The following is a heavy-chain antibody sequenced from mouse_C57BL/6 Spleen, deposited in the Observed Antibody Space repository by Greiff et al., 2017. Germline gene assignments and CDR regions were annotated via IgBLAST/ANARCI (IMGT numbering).Heavy chain of an antibody. CDR2: INPSSGYT. J-gene: IGHJ4*01. CDR1: GYTFTSYW. D-gene: IGHD1-2*01. V-gene: IGHV1-7*01. CDR3: ARHTTALYYYAMDY. Sequence: VQLVESGAELAKPGASVKLSCKASGYTFTSYWMHWVKQRPGQGLEWIGYINPSSGYTKYNQKFKDKATLTADKSSGTAYMQLSSLTYEDSAVYYCARHTTALYYYAMDYWGQGTSVTVSS.